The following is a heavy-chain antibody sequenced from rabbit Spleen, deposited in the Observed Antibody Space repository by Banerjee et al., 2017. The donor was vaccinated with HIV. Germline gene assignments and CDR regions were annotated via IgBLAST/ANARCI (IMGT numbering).Heavy chain of an antibody. Sequence: QEQLEESGGDLVKPEGSLTLTCTASRFSFSSNYWISWVRQAPGKGLEWIACIYAGDGSTVYASWAKGRFTISKTSSTTVTLQMTSLTAADTATYFCARGSATMTMVITGYYFNLWGPGTLVTVS. D-gene: IGHD2-1*01. V-gene: IGHV1S45*01. J-gene: IGHJ4*01. CDR3: ARGSATMTMVITGYYFNL. CDR1: RFSFSSNYW. CDR2: IYAGDGST.